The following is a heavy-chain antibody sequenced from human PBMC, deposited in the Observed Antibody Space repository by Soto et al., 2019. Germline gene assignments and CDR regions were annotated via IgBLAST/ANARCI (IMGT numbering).Heavy chain of an antibody. Sequence: PSETLSLTCTVYGGSISSYYWSWIRQPPGKGLEWLGYISYSGSSNYNSSLKSRLTISVDTSKNQISLNLKSVTAADTAVYFCARAALNYPNLRGYYFDFWGHGTLVTVSS. CDR1: GGSISSYY. V-gene: IGHV4-59*01. CDR2: ISYSGSS. J-gene: IGHJ4*01. CDR3: ARAALNYPNLRGYYFDF. D-gene: IGHD4-17*01.